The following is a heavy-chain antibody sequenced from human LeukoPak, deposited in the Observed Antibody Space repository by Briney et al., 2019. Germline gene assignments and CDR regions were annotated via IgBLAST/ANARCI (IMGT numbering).Heavy chain of an antibody. V-gene: IGHV3-23*01. Sequence: PVGSLRLSCAASGFTFSSYTFSTYAMSWVRQAPGKGLEWVSAVSGSGVSTYYADSVKGRFTISRDNSKNTLYLQMNGLRAEDTAVYYCAKGVEDSGIYYYYYMDVWGKGTTVTVSS. J-gene: IGHJ6*03. CDR2: VSGSGVST. CDR1: GFTFSSYTFSTYA. CDR3: AKGVEDSGIYYYYYMDV. D-gene: IGHD2-15*01.